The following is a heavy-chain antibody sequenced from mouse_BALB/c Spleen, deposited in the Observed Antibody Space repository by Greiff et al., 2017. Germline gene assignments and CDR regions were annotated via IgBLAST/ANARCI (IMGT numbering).Heavy chain of an antibody. CDR1: GYTFTSYT. D-gene: IGHD2-4*01. CDR2: INPSSGYT. Sequence: QVHVKQSGAELARPGASVKMSCKASGYTFTSYTMHWVKQRPGQGLEWIGYINPSSGYTNYNQKFKDKATLTADKSSSTAYMQLSSLTSEDSAVYYCASSIYYDYDVAMDYWGQGTSVTVSS. CDR3: ASSIYYDYDVAMDY. V-gene: IGHV1-4*01. J-gene: IGHJ4*01.